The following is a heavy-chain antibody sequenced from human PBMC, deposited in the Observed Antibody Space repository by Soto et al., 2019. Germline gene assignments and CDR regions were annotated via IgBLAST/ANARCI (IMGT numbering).Heavy chain of an antibody. CDR1: EDSIGNYY. CDR2: VYYSGST. Sequence: SLIISHPSPVSEDSIGNYYRPRLRKPPGKGLEWIGYVYYSGSTNYNPSLKSRVTISVDTSKNQFSLELSSVTAADTAVYYCARRVTVAPSYFFAFLGKGALVTVSS. J-gene: IGHJ4*02. CDR3: ARRVTVAPSYFFAF. D-gene: IGHD4-4*01. V-gene: IGHV4-59*01.